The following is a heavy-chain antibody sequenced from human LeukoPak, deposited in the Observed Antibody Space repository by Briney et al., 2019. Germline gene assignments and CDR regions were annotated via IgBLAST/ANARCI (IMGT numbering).Heavy chain of an antibody. D-gene: IGHD5-18*01. Sequence: PGRSLRLSCAASGFTVSSNYMSWVRQAPGKGLEWVSVIYSGGSTYCADSVKGRFTISRDNSKNTLYLQMNSLRAEDTAVYYCAREGRYSYGAEAFDIWGQGTMVTVSS. V-gene: IGHV3-66*01. CDR1: GFTVSSNY. CDR2: IYSGGST. J-gene: IGHJ3*02. CDR3: AREGRYSYGAEAFDI.